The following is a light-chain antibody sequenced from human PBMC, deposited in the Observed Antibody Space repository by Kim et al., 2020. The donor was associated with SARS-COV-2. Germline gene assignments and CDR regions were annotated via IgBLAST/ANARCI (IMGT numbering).Light chain of an antibody. V-gene: IGLV3-21*03. CDR3: QVWDSSSDHVV. CDR2: DDS. CDR1: NIGSKS. Sequence: APGKTARITCRGNNIGSKSVHWYQHKPGQAPVLVVYDDSDRPSGIPERFSGSNSGNTATLTISRVEAGDEADYYCQVWDSSSDHVVFGGGTQLTVL. J-gene: IGLJ2*01.